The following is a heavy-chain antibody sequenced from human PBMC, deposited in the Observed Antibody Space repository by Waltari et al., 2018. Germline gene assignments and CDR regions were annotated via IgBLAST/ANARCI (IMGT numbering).Heavy chain of an antibody. D-gene: IGHD1-26*01. V-gene: IGHV4-34*01. CDR2: INHEGIT. CDR1: GWSFTDYY. CDR3: ARPGDLGGTSFHY. Sequence: QVQLQQWGAGLLEPSETLSLTCAVYGWSFTDYYFHWIRQPPGKGLEWIGEINHEGITNYNPSLKSRVTISVDKSNNQFSLKLTSLTAADTAVYYCARPGDLGGTSFHYWGQGTLVTVSS. J-gene: IGHJ4*02.